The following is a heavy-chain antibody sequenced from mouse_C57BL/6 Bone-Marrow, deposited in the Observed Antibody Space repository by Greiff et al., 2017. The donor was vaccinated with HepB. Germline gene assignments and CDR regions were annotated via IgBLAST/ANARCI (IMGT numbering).Heavy chain of an antibody. Sequence: EVHLVESGGGLVQPGGSLSLSCAASGFTFTDYYMSWVRQPPGKALEWLGFIRNKANGYTTEYSASVKGRFTISRDNSQSILYLQMTALRAEDSATYYCARYYDPYYFDYWGQGTTLTVSS. CDR2: IRNKANGYTT. V-gene: IGHV7-3*01. CDR3: ARYYDPYYFDY. J-gene: IGHJ2*01. D-gene: IGHD2-3*01. CDR1: GFTFTDYY.